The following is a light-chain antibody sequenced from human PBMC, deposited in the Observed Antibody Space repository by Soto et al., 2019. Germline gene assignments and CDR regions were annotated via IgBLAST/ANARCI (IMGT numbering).Light chain of an antibody. Sequence: EIVMTQSPATLSVSPGERATLSCRASQSVSSKLAWYQQKPGQGPRLLIYGASTRAPGIPARFSGSVSGTEFTITISSLQSEDFSVYYFQQYSTFLWNFGQGTKVEIK. CDR2: GAS. J-gene: IGKJ1*01. V-gene: IGKV3-15*01. CDR3: QQYSTFLWN. CDR1: QSVSSK.